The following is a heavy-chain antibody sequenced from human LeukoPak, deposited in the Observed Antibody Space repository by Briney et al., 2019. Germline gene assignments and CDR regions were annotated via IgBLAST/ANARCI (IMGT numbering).Heavy chain of an antibody. CDR2: IKQDGSEK. CDR1: GFTFSDYA. CDR3: ARDRYGSGSL. Sequence: GGSLRLSCAASGFTFSDYAMHWVRQAPGKGLEWVANIKQDGSEKYYVDSVKGRFTISRDNAKNSLYLQMNSLRAEDTAVYYCARDRYGSGSLWGQGTLVTVSS. V-gene: IGHV3-7*03. J-gene: IGHJ4*02. D-gene: IGHD3-10*01.